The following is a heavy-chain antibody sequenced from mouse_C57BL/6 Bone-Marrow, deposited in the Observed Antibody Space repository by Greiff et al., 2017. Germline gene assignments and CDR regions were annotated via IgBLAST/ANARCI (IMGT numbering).Heavy chain of an antibody. CDR2: INPNNGGT. D-gene: IGHD2-3*01. Sequence: VQLQQSGPELVKPGASVKISCKASGYTFTDYYMNWVKQSHGKSLEWIGDINPNNGGTSYNQKFKGKATLTEDKSSSTAYMELRSLTSEDSAVYYCAIDGYSYAMDYWGQGTSVTVSS. J-gene: IGHJ4*01. CDR3: AIDGYSYAMDY. V-gene: IGHV1-26*01. CDR1: GYTFTDYY.